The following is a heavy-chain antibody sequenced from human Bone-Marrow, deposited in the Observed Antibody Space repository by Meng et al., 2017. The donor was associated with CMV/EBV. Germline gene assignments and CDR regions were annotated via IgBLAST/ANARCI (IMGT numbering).Heavy chain of an antibody. CDR1: GFTFSSYW. J-gene: IGHJ1*01. Sequence: GESLKISCAASGFTFSSYWMSWVRQAPGKGLEWVSSISSSSSYIYYADSVKGRFTISRDNAKNSLYLQMNSLRAEDTAVYYCARDRSGGGYGEYFQHWGQGTLVTVSS. V-gene: IGHV3-21*01. D-gene: IGHD3-16*01. CDR2: ISSSSSYI. CDR3: ARDRSGGGYGEYFQH.